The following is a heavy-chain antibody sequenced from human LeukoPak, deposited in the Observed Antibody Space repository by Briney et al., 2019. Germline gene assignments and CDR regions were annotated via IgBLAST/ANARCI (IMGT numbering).Heavy chain of an antibody. CDR1: GGSISSSSYY. CDR3: ARRRWGYCSSTSCPTHYFDY. V-gene: IGHV4-39*07. Sequence: SETLSLTCTVSGGSISSSSYYWGWIRQPPGKGPEWIGSIYYSGSTYYNPSLKSRVTISVDTSKNQFSLKLSSVTAADTAVYYCARRRWGYCSSTSCPTHYFDYWGQGTLVTVSS. J-gene: IGHJ4*02. CDR2: IYYSGST. D-gene: IGHD2-2*01.